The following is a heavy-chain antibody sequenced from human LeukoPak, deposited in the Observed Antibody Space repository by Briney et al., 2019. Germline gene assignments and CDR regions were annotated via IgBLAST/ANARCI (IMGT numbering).Heavy chain of an antibody. CDR2: IYHSGST. CDR3: ARDGVVVPAAVDY. J-gene: IGHJ4*02. Sequence: SETLSLTCAVSGYSLSSGYYWGWIRQPPGKGLEWIGSIYHSGSTYYNPSLKSRVTISVDTSKNQFSLKLSSVTAADTAVYYCARDGVVVPAAVDYWGQGTLVTVSS. CDR1: GYSLSSGYY. V-gene: IGHV4-38-2*02. D-gene: IGHD2-2*01.